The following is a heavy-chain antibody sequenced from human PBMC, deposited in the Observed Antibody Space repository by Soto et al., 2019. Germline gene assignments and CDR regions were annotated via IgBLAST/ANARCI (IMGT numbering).Heavy chain of an antibody. CDR2: MNPNSGNT. D-gene: IGHD2-21*01. V-gene: IGHV1-8*01. J-gene: IGHJ6*02. CDR3: ARGGADREYYYDGMDV. CDR1: GYTFTSYD. Sequence: QVQLVQSGAEVKKPGASVKVSCKASGYTFTSYDINWVRQATGQGLEWMGWMNPNSGNTCYAQKFQGRVTMTRNTSISTEKRELSSLRAEEESCYCGARGGADREYYYDGMDVWGQGTMVTVSS.